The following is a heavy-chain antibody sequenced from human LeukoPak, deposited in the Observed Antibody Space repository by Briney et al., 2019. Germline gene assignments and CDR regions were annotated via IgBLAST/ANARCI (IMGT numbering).Heavy chain of an antibody. CDR3: ARDSTTDY. CDR2: IKHDGSEK. D-gene: IGHD1-7*01. CDR1: GFTFSTYW. J-gene: IGHJ4*02. V-gene: IGHV3-7*01. Sequence: PGGSLRLSCAASGFTFSTYWMSWVRQAPGKGLEWVANIKHDGSEKYYVDAVKGRYTISRDNAKKTLYLQMDSLRAEDTAVYYCARDSTTDYWGQGTLVTVSS.